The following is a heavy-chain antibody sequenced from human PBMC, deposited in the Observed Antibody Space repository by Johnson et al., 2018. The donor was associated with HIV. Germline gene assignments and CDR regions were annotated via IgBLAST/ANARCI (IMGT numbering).Heavy chain of an antibody. D-gene: IGHD3-22*01. CDR3: ARDAPNFFDSSGVRDDAFDI. J-gene: IGHJ3*02. CDR2: IYSDGST. V-gene: IGHV3-66*01. Sequence: VQLVESGGGLVKPGGSLRLSCAASGFTFSSYAMSWVRQAPGKGLEWVSVIYSDGSTYYADSVQGRFTLSRDNSQNTLYLQMNSLRAEDTAVYFCARDAPNFFDSSGVRDDAFDIWGPGTMVTVSS. CDR1: GFTFSSYA.